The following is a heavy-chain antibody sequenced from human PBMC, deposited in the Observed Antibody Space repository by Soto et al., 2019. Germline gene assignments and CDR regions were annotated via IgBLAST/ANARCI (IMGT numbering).Heavy chain of an antibody. J-gene: IGHJ4*02. Sequence: QVQLVESGGGVVQPERSLRLSCEASGFIFSSYGMHWVRQAPGKGLEWVSVVSHDGSNKKYVDSVEGRFTISRDNSKNTLYRQMTSLRAEDTAVYYFAKVTYYYSSSGYYIFDYWGQGTLVTVSS. D-gene: IGHD3-22*01. CDR2: VSHDGSNK. V-gene: IGHV3-30*18. CDR1: GFIFSSYG. CDR3: AKVTYYYSSSGYYIFDY.